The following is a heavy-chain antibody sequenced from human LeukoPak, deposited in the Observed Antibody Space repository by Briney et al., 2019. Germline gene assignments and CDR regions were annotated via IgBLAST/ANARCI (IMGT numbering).Heavy chain of an antibody. D-gene: IGHD3-22*01. Sequence: SETLSLTCTVSGASLSSGSYYWSWIRQPAGKGLEWIGRIYPSGSTDYNPSLKSRVTISIDTSKNQFSLKQSSVTAADTAVYYCARKYYYDSSGCWQNYYYYYMDVWGKGTTVTISS. CDR2: IYPSGST. V-gene: IGHV4-61*02. CDR3: ARKYYYDSSGCWQNYYYYYMDV. CDR1: GASLSSGSYY. J-gene: IGHJ6*03.